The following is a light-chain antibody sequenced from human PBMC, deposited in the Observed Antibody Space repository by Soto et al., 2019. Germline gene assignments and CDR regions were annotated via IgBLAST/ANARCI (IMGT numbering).Light chain of an antibody. CDR1: QGISSY. Sequence: IQLTQSPSSLSASVGDRVTITCRASQGISSYLAWDQQKPGKAPNLQIYAASTLQSGVPARFSVSDSGQDVTLTISGLQPEDFATYYCHKLNSYPQTFGGGTRVPI. V-gene: IGKV1-9*01. CDR2: AAS. CDR3: HKLNSYPQT. J-gene: IGKJ4*01.